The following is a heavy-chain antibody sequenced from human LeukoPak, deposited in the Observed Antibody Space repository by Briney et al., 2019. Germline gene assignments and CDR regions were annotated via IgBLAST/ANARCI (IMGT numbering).Heavy chain of an antibody. CDR2: ISWNSGSI. Sequence: GGSLRLSCAASGFTFDDYAMHWVRQAPGKGLEWVPGISWNSGSIGYADSVKGRFTISRDNAKNTLYLQMNSLRAEDTAVYYCANGYCTNGVCYPYYYYYMDVWGKGTTVTVSS. D-gene: IGHD2-8*01. J-gene: IGHJ6*03. CDR1: GFTFDDYA. V-gene: IGHV3-9*01. CDR3: ANGYCTNGVCYPYYYYYMDV.